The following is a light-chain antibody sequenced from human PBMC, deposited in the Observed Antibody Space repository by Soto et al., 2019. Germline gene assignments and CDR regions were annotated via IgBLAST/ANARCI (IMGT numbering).Light chain of an antibody. J-gene: IGKJ1*01. V-gene: IGKV1-5*03. CDR1: QSVGFW. CDR3: HHYARHRS. Sequence: DIQMTQSPSTLAASVGERVTITCRASQSVGFWLAWYQQKPGKAPKLLISEASRLESGVPSRFSGGGSGTEFTLTVSSLQPDDISTYYYHHYARHRSLGQGTKVEIK. CDR2: EAS.